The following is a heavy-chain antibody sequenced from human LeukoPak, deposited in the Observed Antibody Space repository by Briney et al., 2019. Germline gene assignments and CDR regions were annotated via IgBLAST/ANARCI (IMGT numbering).Heavy chain of an antibody. D-gene: IGHD3-22*01. V-gene: IGHV4-59*01. J-gene: IGHJ3*02. Sequence: SETLSLTCTVSGGSISSYYWSWLRQPPGKGLEWIGYIYYSGSTNYNPSLKSRVTISADTSKNQFSLKLSSVTAADTAVYYCARDRGDSSGYYEEGDAFDIWGQGTMVTVSS. CDR2: IYYSGST. CDR3: ARDRGDSSGYYEEGDAFDI. CDR1: GGSISSYY.